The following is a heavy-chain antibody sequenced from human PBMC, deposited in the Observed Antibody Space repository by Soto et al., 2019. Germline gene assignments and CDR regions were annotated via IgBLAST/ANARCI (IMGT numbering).Heavy chain of an antibody. D-gene: IGHD5-18*01. CDR1: GFTFSSYA. J-gene: IGHJ2*01. V-gene: IGHV3-23*01. CDR3: AKDTGTDGEYSWYWYFDL. CDR2: ISGSGGST. Sequence: GGSLRLSCAASGFTFSSYAMSWVRQAPGKGLEWVSAISGSGGSTYYADSVKGRFTISRDNSKNTLYLQMNSLRAEDTAVYYCAKDTGTDGEYSWYWYFDLWGRGTLVTVSS.